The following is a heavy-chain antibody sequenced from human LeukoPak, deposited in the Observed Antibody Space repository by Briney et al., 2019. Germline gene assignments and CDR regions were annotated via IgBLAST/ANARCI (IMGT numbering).Heavy chain of an antibody. Sequence: GGSLRLSCAASGFSISSYGMHWVRQAPGKGLEWVAVISYDGSDKYYADSVKGRFTISRDNSKNTLYLQMNSLRAEDTAVYYCAISMVRGVDGGMDVWGQGTTVTVYS. CDR3: AISMVRGVDGGMDV. V-gene: IGHV3-30*03. CDR1: GFSISSYG. D-gene: IGHD3-10*01. J-gene: IGHJ6*02. CDR2: ISYDGSDK.